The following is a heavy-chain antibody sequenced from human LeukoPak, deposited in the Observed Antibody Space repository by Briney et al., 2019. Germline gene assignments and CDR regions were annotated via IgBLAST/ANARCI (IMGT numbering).Heavy chain of an antibody. J-gene: IGHJ4*02. CDR1: GFTFSSYA. D-gene: IGHD6-19*01. Sequence: PGGSLRLSCAASGFTFSSYAMSWVRQAPGKGLEWVSAITGSGGDTYYSDSVKGRFTISRDNSKNTLYLQMNSLRAEDTAVYYCAKGPIAVAGIQSNYFDYWGQGTLVTVSS. CDR2: ITGSGGDT. V-gene: IGHV3-23*01. CDR3: AKGPIAVAGIQSNYFDY.